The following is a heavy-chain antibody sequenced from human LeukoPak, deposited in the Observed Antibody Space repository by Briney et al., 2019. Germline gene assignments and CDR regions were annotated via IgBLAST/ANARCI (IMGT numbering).Heavy chain of an antibody. D-gene: IGHD6-13*01. Sequence: GGSLRLSCAVSGFTFTSYWMNWVRQAPGRGLEWVASIRQDGGEKYYVDSVKGRFTISRDNTKNSLYLQMSSLRAEDTAVYYCARDGTAAGLYFDLWGQGTLVTVSS. V-gene: IGHV3-7*01. J-gene: IGHJ4*01. CDR2: IRQDGGEK. CDR3: ARDGTAAGLYFDL. CDR1: GFTFTSYW.